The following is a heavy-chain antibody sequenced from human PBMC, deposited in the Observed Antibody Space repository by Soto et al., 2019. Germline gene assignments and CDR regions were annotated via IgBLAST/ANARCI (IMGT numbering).Heavy chain of an antibody. CDR2: IYRSGAT. CDR1: GFTVTSNY. CDR3: ARDSGMIRGSYGVDV. Sequence: HPVGSLRLSCAASGFTVTSNYLTWVRQAPGKGLGWVSVIYRSGATYYPDSVRGRFTASRDYSHNTLYLQMDSLRVEDTAVYYCARDSGMIRGSYGVDVWGPGTTVTVSS. J-gene: IGHJ6*02. V-gene: IGHV3-53*01. D-gene: IGHD3-10*01.